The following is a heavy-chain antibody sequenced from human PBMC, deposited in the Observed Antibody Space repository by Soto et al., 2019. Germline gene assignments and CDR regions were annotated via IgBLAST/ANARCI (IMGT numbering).Heavy chain of an antibody. J-gene: IGHJ5*02. Sequence: GSRPTLVNPTQTLTLNCAFSGFSLSTTGEGVGWFRQPPGKAPEWLALIYWDDGVRYSPSLRNRLTITKDTSENQVVLTMTNIDPLDTATYYCVHRPVSNGAWFDPWGPEILLTVSS. CDR1: GFSLSTTGEG. V-gene: IGHV2-5*02. CDR2: IYWDDGV. D-gene: IGHD7-27*01. CDR3: VHRPVSNGAWFDP.